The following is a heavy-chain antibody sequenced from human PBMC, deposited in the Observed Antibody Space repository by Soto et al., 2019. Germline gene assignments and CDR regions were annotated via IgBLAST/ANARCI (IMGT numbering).Heavy chain of an antibody. CDR1: GGSISTSY. J-gene: IGHJ4*02. CDR2: VYYIGST. CDR3: ARDGSGHDFWDGPWYFDS. V-gene: IGHV4-59*01. D-gene: IGHD3-3*01. Sequence: QVQLQESGPGLVKPSETLSLTCTVSGGSISTSYWSRIRQPPGKGLEWLGYVYYIGSTKYNPSLKNRVTISVDTSQNQFSLKLESVSAADTALYYCARDGSGHDFWDGPWYFDSWGQGTLVTVSS.